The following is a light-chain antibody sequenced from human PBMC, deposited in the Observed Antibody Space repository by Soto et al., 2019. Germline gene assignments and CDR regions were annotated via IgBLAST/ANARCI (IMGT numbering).Light chain of an antibody. CDR2: DVS. J-gene: IGLJ1*01. CDR1: SSDVAAYNY. V-gene: IGLV2-14*03. CDR3: ISYTTISTYV. Sequence: QSALTQPASMSGSPGQSITISCTGTSSDVAAYNYVSWYQQHPGKAPKLMMSDVSNRASGISNRFSASKSGNTASLTISGLQTEDEADYYCISYTTISTYVFGTGTKVTVL.